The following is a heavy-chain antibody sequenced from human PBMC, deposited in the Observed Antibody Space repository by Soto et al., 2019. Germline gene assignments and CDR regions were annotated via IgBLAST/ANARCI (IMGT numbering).Heavy chain of an antibody. CDR2: IYYSGST. J-gene: IGHJ6*02. V-gene: IGHV4-30-4*01. CDR3: AREHSSSWNYYYYGMNV. CDR1: GGSISSSSYY. D-gene: IGHD6-13*01. Sequence: SETLSLTCTVSGGSISSSSYYWSWIRQPPGKGLEWIGYIYYSGSTYYNPSLKSRVTISVDTSKNQFSLKLSSVTAADTAVYYCAREHSSSWNYYYYGMNVWGQGTTVTVSS.